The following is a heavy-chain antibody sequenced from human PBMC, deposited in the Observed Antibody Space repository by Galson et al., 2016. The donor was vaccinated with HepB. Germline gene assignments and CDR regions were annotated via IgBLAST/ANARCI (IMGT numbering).Heavy chain of an antibody. V-gene: IGHV4-59*01. CDR1: GASISIYY. J-gene: IGHJ2*01. Sequence: SETLSLTCTVSGASISIYYWNWVRQSPGGRLEWIGYISYGGSPDYNPSLTSRVTISQDTSKTQFSLKLTSVTAADAAIYYCARDGARGPGERYLDLWGRGTLVTVSS. D-gene: IGHD3-16*01. CDR2: ISYGGSP. CDR3: ARDGARGPGERYLDL.